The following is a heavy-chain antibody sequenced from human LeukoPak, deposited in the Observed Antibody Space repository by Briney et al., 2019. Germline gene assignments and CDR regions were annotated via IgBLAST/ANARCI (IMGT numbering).Heavy chain of an antibody. CDR2: ISYDGRNK. D-gene: IGHD3-22*01. J-gene: IGHJ4*02. CDR3: VRPYFYDSSGYYPYYFDY. CDR1: GFTFSTYA. Sequence: PGGSLRLSCAASGFTFSTYAMHWVRQAPGKGLEWVAVISYDGRNKYYADSVKGRFTISRDNSKNTLYLQMNSLRPEDTAVYYCVRPYFYDSSGYYPYYFDYWGQGTLVTVSS. V-gene: IGHV3-30*03.